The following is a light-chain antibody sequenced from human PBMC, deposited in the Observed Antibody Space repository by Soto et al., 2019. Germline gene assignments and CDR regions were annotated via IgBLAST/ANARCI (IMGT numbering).Light chain of an antibody. CDR1: SSDVAAYNY. CDR3: TSYTSSSTLVV. V-gene: IGLV2-14*03. J-gene: IGLJ2*01. Sequence: QSALAQPASVSGSPGQSITISCTGTSSDVAAYNYVSWYQHHPGKAPKLVIFDVSNRPSGVSNRFSGSKSGNTASLTISGLQAEDEAYYYCTSYTSSSTLVVFGGGTKLTVL. CDR2: DVS.